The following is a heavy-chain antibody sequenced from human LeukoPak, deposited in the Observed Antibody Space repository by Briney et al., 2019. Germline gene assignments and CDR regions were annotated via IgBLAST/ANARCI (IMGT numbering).Heavy chain of an antibody. Sequence: GASVKVSCKASGYTFTSYGISWVRQAPGQGLEWMGWISAYNGNTNYAQKLQGRVTMTTDTSTSTAYMELRSLRSDDTAVYYCARVQGRNYYDSSGYFDYWGQGTLVTVSS. CDR2: ISAYNGNT. CDR1: GYTFTSYG. CDR3: ARVQGRNYYDSSGYFDY. V-gene: IGHV1-18*01. J-gene: IGHJ4*02. D-gene: IGHD3-22*01.